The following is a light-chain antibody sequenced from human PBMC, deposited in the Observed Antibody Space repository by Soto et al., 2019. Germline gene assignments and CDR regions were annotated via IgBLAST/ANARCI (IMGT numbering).Light chain of an antibody. CDR1: QSVGSY. Sequence: EVVLKQSPGTLSLSPGERATLSCRASQSVGSYLAWYQQKPGQAPRLLIYDASNRATGIPARFSGSGSGTEFTLTISSLEPEDFAVYYCQQRTNWLFTFGPGTKVDIK. CDR2: DAS. CDR3: QQRTNWLFT. J-gene: IGKJ3*01. V-gene: IGKV3-11*01.